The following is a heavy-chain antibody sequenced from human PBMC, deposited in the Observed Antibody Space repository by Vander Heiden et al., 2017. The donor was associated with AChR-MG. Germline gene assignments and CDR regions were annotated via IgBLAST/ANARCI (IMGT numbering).Heavy chain of an antibody. CDR2: IKSKTDGGTT. D-gene: IGHD1-7*01. CDR3: TTARYNWNWVFDY. Sequence: EVQLVESGGGLVKPGGSLRLSCAASGFTFSNAWMSWVRQAPGKGLEWVGHIKSKTDGGTTDYAAPVKGRFTISRDDSKNTLYLQMNSLKTEDTAVYYCTTARYNWNWVFDYWGQGTLVTVSS. CDR1: GFTFSNAW. V-gene: IGHV3-15*01. J-gene: IGHJ4*02.